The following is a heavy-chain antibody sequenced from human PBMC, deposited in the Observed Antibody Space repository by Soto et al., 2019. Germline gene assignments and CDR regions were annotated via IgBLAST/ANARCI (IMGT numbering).Heavy chain of an antibody. J-gene: IGHJ5*02. V-gene: IGHV4-34*01. CDR2: INHSGGT. CDR1: GLSFSGYY. D-gene: IGHD5-12*01. CDR3: ARGLRGVIVATVHNWFDP. Sequence: PSETLSLTCAFYGLSFSGYYWILIRQPPGKGLEWVGEINHSGGTNYNPSLKSRVTISVDTSKNQFSLKLSSVTAADTAVYYCARGLRGVIVATVHNWFDPWGQGTLVTVSS.